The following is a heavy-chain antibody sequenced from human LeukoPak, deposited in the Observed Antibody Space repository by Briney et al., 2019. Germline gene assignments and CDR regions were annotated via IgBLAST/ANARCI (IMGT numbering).Heavy chain of an antibody. CDR1: GFPVSSNY. D-gene: IGHD2-21*02. CDR2: FYSGGST. Sequence: GSLRLSCAASGFPVSSNYMTWVRQAPGKGLKWVSVFYSGGSTYYADCGKGRFTNSRDNSKNTLYLQMSRLRAEVTAVYYCAREEVVTAKAYYFDYWGQGTLVTVSS. V-gene: IGHV3-66*01. CDR3: AREEVVTAKAYYFDY. J-gene: IGHJ4*02.